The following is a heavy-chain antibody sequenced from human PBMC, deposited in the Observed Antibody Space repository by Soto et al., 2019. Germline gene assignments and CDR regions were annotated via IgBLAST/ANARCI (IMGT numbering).Heavy chain of an antibody. V-gene: IGHV2-5*02. CDR3: AHRAGLQGNWNGGSFDF. D-gene: IGHD1-1*01. Sequence: QITLKESGPTRVKPIQTLTLTCTFSGFSLSTGGVGVGWIRQPPGKALERLALIYWDDDKRYSPSLKSRLTITKDTSKNQVVLTLTNVDPVDTATYYCAHRAGLQGNWNGGSFDFWGQGALVTVSS. CDR2: IYWDDDK. CDR1: GFSLSTGGVG. J-gene: IGHJ4*02.